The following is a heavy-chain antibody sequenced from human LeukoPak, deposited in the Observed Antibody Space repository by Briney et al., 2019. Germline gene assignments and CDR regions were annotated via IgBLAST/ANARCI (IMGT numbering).Heavy chain of an antibody. Sequence: ASVKVSCKASGYTFTGYYMHWVRQAPGQGLEWTGLINPNSGGTNYARKFQGRVTMTRDTSISTAYMELSRLRSDDTAVYYCARTALWFGESTHYFDYWGQGTLVTVSS. D-gene: IGHD3-10*01. J-gene: IGHJ4*02. CDR3: ARTALWFGESTHYFDY. CDR2: INPNSGGT. CDR1: GYTFTGYY. V-gene: IGHV1-2*02.